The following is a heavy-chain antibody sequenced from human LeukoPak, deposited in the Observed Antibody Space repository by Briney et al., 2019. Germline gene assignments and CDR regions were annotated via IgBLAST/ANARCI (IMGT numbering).Heavy chain of an antibody. CDR3: ARERAYYYDSSGYYYGSY. Sequence: GGSLRLSCAASGFTVSSNYMSWVRQAPGKGLEWVSVIYSGGSTYYADSVKGRFTISRDNSKNTLYLQMNSLRAEDTAVYYCARERAYYYDSSGYYYGSYWGQGTLVIVSS. CDR2: IYSGGST. J-gene: IGHJ4*02. V-gene: IGHV3-53*01. CDR1: GFTVSSNY. D-gene: IGHD3-22*01.